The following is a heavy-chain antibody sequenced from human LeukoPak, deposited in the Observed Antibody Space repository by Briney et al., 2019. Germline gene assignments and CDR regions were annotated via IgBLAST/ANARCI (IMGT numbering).Heavy chain of an antibody. Sequence: SETLSLTCTVSGGSISSSSYYWGWIRQPPGKGLEWIGSIYYSGSTYYNPSPKSRVTISVDTSKNQFSLKLSSVTAADTAVYYCARDMYSSGWSSPPWGQGTLVTVSS. V-gene: IGHV4-39*07. CDR3: ARDMYSSGWSSPP. J-gene: IGHJ5*02. CDR1: GGSISSSSYY. CDR2: IYYSGST. D-gene: IGHD6-19*01.